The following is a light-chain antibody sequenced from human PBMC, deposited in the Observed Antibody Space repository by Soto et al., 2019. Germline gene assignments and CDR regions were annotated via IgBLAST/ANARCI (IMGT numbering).Light chain of an antibody. CDR2: KAS. CDR3: QYRRT. Sequence: DIQMTQSPSTLSASVGDRVTIACRASQSVSSLLAWYQQQPGKAPKLLIYKASSLQSGVTSRFSGSGSGTEFTLTISSLQPDDFATYCCQYRRTFGQGTKVEIK. CDR1: QSVSSL. J-gene: IGKJ1*01. V-gene: IGKV1-5*03.